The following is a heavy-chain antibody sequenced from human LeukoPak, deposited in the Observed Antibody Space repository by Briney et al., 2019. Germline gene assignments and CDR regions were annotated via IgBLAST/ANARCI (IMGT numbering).Heavy chain of an antibody. CDR3: AREKFSSGYYYYYFDY. Sequence: PSETLSLTCTVSGGSISSYYWSWIRQPPGRGLEWIGYIYYSGSTYYNPSLKRRVTISVDTSKSQSSLKLSSVTAADTAVYYCAREKFSSGYYYYYFDYWGQGTLVTVSS. D-gene: IGHD3-22*01. CDR2: IYYSGST. J-gene: IGHJ4*02. V-gene: IGHV4-59*01. CDR1: GGSISSYY.